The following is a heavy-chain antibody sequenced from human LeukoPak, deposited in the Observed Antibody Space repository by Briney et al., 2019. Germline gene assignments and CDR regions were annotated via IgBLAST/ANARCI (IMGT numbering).Heavy chain of an antibody. CDR1: GGSISNHY. D-gene: IGHD1-26*01. Sequence: SETLSLTCTVSGGSISNHYCNWIRQSPGKELEWIGYVHYSRGTNYNPSLKSRVTISLDTSKNQFFLQLSSVTAADTAVYYCARGSYVGPTSGYFDYWGQGTLVTVSS. CDR2: VHYSRGT. CDR3: ARGSYVGPTSGYFDY. J-gene: IGHJ4*02. V-gene: IGHV4-59*11.